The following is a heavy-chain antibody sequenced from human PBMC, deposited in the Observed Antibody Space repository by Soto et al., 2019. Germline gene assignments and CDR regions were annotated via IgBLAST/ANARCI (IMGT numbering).Heavy chain of an antibody. CDR3: ARDGVGATTYFGYFDY. J-gene: IGHJ4*02. CDR2: TRHDGSNT. D-gene: IGHD1-26*01. V-gene: IGHV3-33*01. Sequence: QVQLVESGGGVVQPGRSLRLSCAASGFTFSGDGMHWVRQAPGKGLEWVAVTRHDGSNTYYADSVRGRFTISRDNSKKPLYLQMNSLRAEDMAVYYCARDGVGATTYFGYFDYWGQGTLVTVSS. CDR1: GFTFSGDG.